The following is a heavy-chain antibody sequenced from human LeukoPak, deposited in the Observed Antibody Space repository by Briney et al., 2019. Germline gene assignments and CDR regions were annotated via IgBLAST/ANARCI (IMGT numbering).Heavy chain of an antibody. Sequence: SETLSLTCTVSGGSITNYYWSWIRQSAGKGLEWIAYIYYSGGTNYNPSLKSRVTISVDTSKNQFSLKLSSVTAADTAVYYCARLGSGAGRWDFDYWGQGTLVTVSS. D-gene: IGHD4-23*01. CDR1: GGSITNYY. V-gene: IGHV4-59*01. CDR2: IYYSGGT. J-gene: IGHJ4*02. CDR3: ARLGSGAGRWDFDY.